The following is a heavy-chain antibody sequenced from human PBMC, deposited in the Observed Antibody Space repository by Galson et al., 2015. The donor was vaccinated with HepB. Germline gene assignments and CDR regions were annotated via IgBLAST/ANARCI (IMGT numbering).Heavy chain of an antibody. CDR1: GYTFTTNG. J-gene: IGHJ4*02. CDR2: ISANSGNT. V-gene: IGHV1-18*04. Sequence: SVKVSCKASGYTFTTNGISWVRQAPGQGLEWTGWISANSGNTKYAQNLQGRATLTRDTSTSTAYLELRSLRSDDTAAYYCARDRDYRFDYWGQGTLVTVSS. CDR3: ARDRDYRFDY. D-gene: IGHD4/OR15-4a*01.